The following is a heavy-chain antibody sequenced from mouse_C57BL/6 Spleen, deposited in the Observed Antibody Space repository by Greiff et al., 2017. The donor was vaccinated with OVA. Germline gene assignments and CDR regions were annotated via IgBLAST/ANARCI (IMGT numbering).Heavy chain of an antibody. CDR3: ARHRITGRYFDV. Sequence: EVKLVESGGGLVQPGGSLKLSCAASGFTFSDYYMYWVRQTPEKRLEWVAYISNGGGSTYYPDTVKGRFTISRDNAKNTLYLQMSRLKSEDTAMYYCARHRITGRYFDVWGTGTTVTVSS. V-gene: IGHV5-12*01. D-gene: IGHD1-1*01. CDR2: ISNGGGST. CDR1: GFTFSDYY. J-gene: IGHJ1*03.